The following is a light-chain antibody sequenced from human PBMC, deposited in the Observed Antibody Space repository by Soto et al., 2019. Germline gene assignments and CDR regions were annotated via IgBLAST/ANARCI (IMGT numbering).Light chain of an antibody. CDR2: GAS. Sequence: EIVLTQSPGTLSLSPGERATLSCRASQSGSSSYLAWYQQKPGQAPRLLIYGASSRATGITDRFSGSGSGTDFTLTISRLEPEDFAVYYCQHYGSSPRKFGQGTKVEIK. J-gene: IGKJ1*01. CDR3: QHYGSSPRK. V-gene: IGKV3-20*01. CDR1: QSGSSSY.